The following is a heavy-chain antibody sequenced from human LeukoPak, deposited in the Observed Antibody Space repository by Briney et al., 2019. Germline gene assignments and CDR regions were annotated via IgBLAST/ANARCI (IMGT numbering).Heavy chain of an antibody. CDR1: GFTFSSYA. CDR3: ARGGSSSWYPNFDY. V-gene: IGHV3-23*01. J-gene: IGHJ4*02. D-gene: IGHD6-13*01. CDR2: ISGASGGST. Sequence: GGSLRLSCAASGFTFSSYAMTWVRQAPGKGLEWVSIISGASGGSTYYADSVKGRFTISRDNSKNTLYLQMSGLRAEDTALYYCARGGSSSWYPNFDYWGQGTLVTVSS.